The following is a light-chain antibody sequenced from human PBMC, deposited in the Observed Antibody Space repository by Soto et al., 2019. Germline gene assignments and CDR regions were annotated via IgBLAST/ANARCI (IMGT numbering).Light chain of an antibody. Sequence: EIVLTQSPATLSLSPGERATLSCRASQSVSSHLLWYQQKPGQAPTALIYDASVRATGIPARFSGSGSGTDFTLTISSLEPEDFAVYYCQQLTTSPWTFGQGTRVEIK. CDR3: QQLTTSPWT. J-gene: IGKJ1*01. CDR1: QSVSSH. V-gene: IGKV3-11*01. CDR2: DAS.